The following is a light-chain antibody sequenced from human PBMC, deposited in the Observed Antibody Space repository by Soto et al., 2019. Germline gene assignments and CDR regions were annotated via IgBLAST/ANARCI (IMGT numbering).Light chain of an antibody. CDR2: DAS. Sequence: EIVMRQSPATLSVSPGDRATLSCRASQSVNSNLAWYQQKPGQAPRLLIYDASTRATVIPARFSGSGSGTEFTLTISSLKSEDFAIYYCQQYNNWPRTFGQGTKVEIK. V-gene: IGKV3-15*01. J-gene: IGKJ1*01. CDR1: QSVNSN. CDR3: QQYNNWPRT.